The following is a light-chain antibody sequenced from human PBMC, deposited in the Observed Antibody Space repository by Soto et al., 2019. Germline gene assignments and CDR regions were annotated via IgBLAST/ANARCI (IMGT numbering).Light chain of an antibody. J-gene: IGKJ4*01. V-gene: IGKV1-5*01. CDR1: QNIDIW. Sequence: DIQMTQSPSTLSASVGDRVTITCRASQNIDIWLSWYQQKPGKAPSLLIYDASNLKSGVPSRFSGSGSGTEFTLTISSLQPGDSGSYYCQQHKSYPVTFGGGTKVDIK. CDR3: QQHKSYPVT. CDR2: DAS.